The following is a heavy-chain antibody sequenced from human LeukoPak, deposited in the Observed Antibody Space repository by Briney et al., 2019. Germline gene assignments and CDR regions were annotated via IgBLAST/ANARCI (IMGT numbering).Heavy chain of an antibody. CDR3: ARDGSRLKDFDY. Sequence: GGSLRLSCAASGFTFSNAWMSWVRQAPGKGLEWVSYISSSGSTIYYADSVKGRFTISRDNAKNSLYLQMNSLRAEDTAVYYCARDGSRLKDFDYWGQGTLVTVSS. J-gene: IGHJ4*02. V-gene: IGHV3-11*04. CDR1: GFTFSNAW. CDR2: ISSSGSTI. D-gene: IGHD3-16*01.